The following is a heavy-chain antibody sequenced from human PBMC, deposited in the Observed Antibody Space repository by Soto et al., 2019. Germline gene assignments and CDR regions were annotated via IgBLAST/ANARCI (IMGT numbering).Heavy chain of an antibody. CDR2: MSAFTGKA. Sequence: ASVKVSCKASGYTFISYGISWVRQPPGQGREWVGWMSAFTGKADYAQIFQDRVTMTTDTSTSTAYMELRSLRSDDTAVYYCARDQRYYGSGYYYSDSWGQGTLVTVSS. CDR1: GYTFISYG. V-gene: IGHV1-18*04. J-gene: IGHJ1*01. D-gene: IGHD3-10*01. CDR3: ARDQRYYGSGYYYSDS.